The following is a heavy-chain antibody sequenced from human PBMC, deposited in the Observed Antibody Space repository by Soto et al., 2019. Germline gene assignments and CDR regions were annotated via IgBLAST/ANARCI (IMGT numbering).Heavy chain of an antibody. Sequence: SETLSLTCAVYGGSFSGYYWSWIRQPPGKGLEWIGEINHSGSTNYNPSLKSRVTISVDTSKNQFSLKLSYVTAADTAVYYCARGRRSSPVSWFDHWGQGTLVTVSS. CDR2: INHSGST. V-gene: IGHV4-34*01. CDR3: ARGRRSSPVSWFDH. CDR1: GGSFSGYY. J-gene: IGHJ5*02. D-gene: IGHD6-13*01.